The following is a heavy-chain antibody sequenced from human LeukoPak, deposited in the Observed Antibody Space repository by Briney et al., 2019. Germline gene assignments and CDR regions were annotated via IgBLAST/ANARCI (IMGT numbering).Heavy chain of an antibody. J-gene: IGHJ4*02. CDR3: ARVGKQWLAIDC. CDR1: GFTVSGNF. CDR2: VYSGGFI. D-gene: IGHD6-19*01. V-gene: IGHV3-66*01. Sequence: GGSLRLSCAASGFTVSGNFLGWVRQAPGKGLEWVSVVYSGGFIYYADSVKGRFTISSDNSKNTLYLQMNSLRAEDTAVYFCARVGKQWLAIDCWGQGTLVTVSS.